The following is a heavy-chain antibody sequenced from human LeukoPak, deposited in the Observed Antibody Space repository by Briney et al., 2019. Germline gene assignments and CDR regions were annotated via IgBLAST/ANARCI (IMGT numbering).Heavy chain of an antibody. Sequence: GGSLRLSCAASGFIFSNYGMSWVRQAPGKGLEWVSAISGSGGTTYYADSVKGRFTVSRDNSRNALYLQMNSLRADDTAVYYCAKDHSMVRGISLFDYWGQGTLVTVSS. D-gene: IGHD3-10*01. CDR3: AKDHSMVRGISLFDY. CDR1: GFIFSNYG. CDR2: ISGSGGTT. V-gene: IGHV3-23*01. J-gene: IGHJ4*02.